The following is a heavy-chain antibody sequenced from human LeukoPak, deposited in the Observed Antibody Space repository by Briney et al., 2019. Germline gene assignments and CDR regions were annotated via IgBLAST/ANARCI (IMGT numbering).Heavy chain of an antibody. CDR1: GYTFTGYY. V-gene: IGHV1-2*02. CDR3: ARVAITKDY. D-gene: IGHD1-20*01. CDR2: INPNSGGT. J-gene: IGHJ4*02. Sequence: ASVKVSCKASGYTFTGYYMHWVRQAPGQGLEWMGWINPNSGGTNYAQKFQGRVTLTTDTSTSTAYMELRSLRSDDTAVYYCARVAITKDYWGQGTLVTVSS.